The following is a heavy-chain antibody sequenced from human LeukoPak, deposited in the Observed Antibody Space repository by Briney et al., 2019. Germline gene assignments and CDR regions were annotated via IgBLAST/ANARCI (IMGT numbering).Heavy chain of an antibody. CDR3: TTVTFCGGESSCVFDY. V-gene: IGHV3-53*01. Sequence: GGSLRLSCAASGFTVSSNYMSWVRQAPGKGLEWVSVIYSYGATDYADSVKGRFTISRDTSKSTLYLQMNSLRAEDTAVYYCTTVTFCGGESSCVFDYWGQGTLVTVSS. D-gene: IGHD2-21*01. J-gene: IGHJ4*02. CDR2: IYSYGAT. CDR1: GFTVSSNY.